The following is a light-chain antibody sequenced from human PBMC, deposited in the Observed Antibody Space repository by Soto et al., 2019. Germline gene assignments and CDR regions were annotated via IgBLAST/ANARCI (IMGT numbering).Light chain of an antibody. CDR1: QDISTY. CDR2: DAS. V-gene: IGKV1-33*01. CDR3: QQYETLPFT. J-gene: IGKJ3*01. Sequence: DIQMTQSPSSLSASVGDRVTITCQATQDISTYLSWYQQKPGKAPKLLIYDASNLETGVPPRFSGSGSGTDFALLISSLQPEDIATYYCQQYETLPFTFGRGTKVEI.